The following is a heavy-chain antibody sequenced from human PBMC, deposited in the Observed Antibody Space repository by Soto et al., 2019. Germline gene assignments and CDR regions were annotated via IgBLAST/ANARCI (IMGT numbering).Heavy chain of an antibody. CDR3: AKDTRYCSGGGCYGVVY. V-gene: IGHV3-30*18. J-gene: IGHJ4*02. CDR1: GFTFSSYG. Sequence: QVQLVESGGGVGQPGRSLRLSCAASGFTFSSYGMHWVRQAPGKGLEWVAVISYDGSNKNYADSMRGRLTISRDNSKNTLYLQMNSLRAQDTAVYYCAKDTRYCSGGGCYGVVYWGQGTLVTVSS. CDR2: ISYDGSNK. D-gene: IGHD2-15*01.